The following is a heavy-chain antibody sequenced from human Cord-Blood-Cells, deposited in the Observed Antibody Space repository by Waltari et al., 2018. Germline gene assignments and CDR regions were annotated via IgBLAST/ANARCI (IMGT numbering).Heavy chain of an antibody. CDR3: ASPYSSSSRGYYYYYGMDV. D-gene: IGHD6-6*01. CDR2: IYSGGST. V-gene: IGHV3-53*01. Sequence: TVSSNYMSWVRQAPGKGLEWVSVIYSGGSTYYADSVKGRFTISRDNSKNTLYLQMNSLRAEDTAVYYCASPYSSSSRGYYYYYGMDVWGQGTTVTVSS. J-gene: IGHJ6*02. CDR1: TVSSNY.